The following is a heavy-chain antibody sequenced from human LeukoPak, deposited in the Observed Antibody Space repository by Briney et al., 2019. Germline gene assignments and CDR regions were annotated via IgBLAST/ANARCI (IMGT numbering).Heavy chain of an antibody. CDR2: ISFDGINI. CDR3: ARRQGSYFDTSGYYYG. V-gene: IGHV3-30*04. D-gene: IGHD3-22*01. CDR1: GFTFSTYA. Sequence: GGSLRLSCVASGFTFSTYAMHWVRQTPGKGLEWVAVISFDGINIYFTDSVKGRFTISRDNSKNTLYLQMNSLRAEDTAIYYCARRQGSYFDTSGYYYGWGQGTLVTVSS. J-gene: IGHJ4*02.